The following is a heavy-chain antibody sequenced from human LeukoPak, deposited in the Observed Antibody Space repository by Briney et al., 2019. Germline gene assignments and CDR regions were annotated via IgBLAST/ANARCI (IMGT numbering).Heavy chain of an antibody. D-gene: IGHD2-21*01. Sequence: SETLSLTCTVSGGSVNSGSYYWSWIRQPPGKGPEWIGYIYYSGSTSYNPSLKSRVTISVDASKNQFSLKLSSVTAADTAVYYCARGPYFDPWGQGTLVTVSS. V-gene: IGHV4-61*01. CDR1: GGSVNSGSYY. CDR3: ARGPYFDP. CDR2: IYYSGST. J-gene: IGHJ5*02.